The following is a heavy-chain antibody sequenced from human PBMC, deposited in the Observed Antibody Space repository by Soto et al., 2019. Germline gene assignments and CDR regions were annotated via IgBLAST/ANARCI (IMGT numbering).Heavy chain of an antibody. Sequence: QVQLQESGPGLVKPSQTLSLTCTVSGGSISSGDYKWSWIRQPPGKGLEWIGYIYYSGYTYNNPSLKSRVTISVATSTNQFPLKLSSVTAADTAVYYCARSGAYVAFDYWGQGTLVTVSS. D-gene: IGHD4-17*01. CDR3: ARSGAYVAFDY. J-gene: IGHJ4*02. V-gene: IGHV4-30-4*01. CDR2: IYYSGYT. CDR1: GGSISSGDYK.